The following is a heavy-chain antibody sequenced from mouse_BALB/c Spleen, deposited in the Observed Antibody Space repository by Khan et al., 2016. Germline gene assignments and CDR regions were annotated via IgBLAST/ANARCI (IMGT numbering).Heavy chain of an antibody. CDR1: GYAFTNYL. J-gene: IGHJ2*01. CDR2: INPGSGGT. Sequence: QVQLQQSGAELVRPGTSVKVSCKASGYAFTNYLIEWVKQRPGQGLEWIGVINPGSGGTNYNEKFKGKATLTADKSSSTAYMQLSSLTSDDSVVYFCARQLGLDYWGQGTTLTVSS. D-gene: IGHD3-1*01. CDR3: ARQLGLDY. V-gene: IGHV1-54*01.